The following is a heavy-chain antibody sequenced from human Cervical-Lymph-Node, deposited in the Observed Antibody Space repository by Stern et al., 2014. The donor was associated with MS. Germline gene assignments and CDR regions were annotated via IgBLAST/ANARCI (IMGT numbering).Heavy chain of an antibody. J-gene: IGHJ6*02. Sequence: QVQLVESGPGLVKPSETLSLTCNVSGGSISGYYWSWIRQPPGKGLEWIGYFYPSGTTNSSPSLSSRVTISVDPPYSHLSLKLRSGPAADTAVYYCARHALLVVPLASVGMAVWGQGTTVTVSS. CDR3: ARHALLVVPLASVGMAV. CDR1: GGSISGYY. CDR2: FYPSGTT. D-gene: IGHD2-2*01. V-gene: IGHV4-4*08.